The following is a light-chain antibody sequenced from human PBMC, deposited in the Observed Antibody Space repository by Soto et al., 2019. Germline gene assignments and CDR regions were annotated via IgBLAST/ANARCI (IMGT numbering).Light chain of an antibody. CDR3: QQYGSSPRT. Sequence: EIVLTQSPGTLSLSPGERATLSCRASQSVSSSYLAWNQQKPGQAPRLLIYGASSSATGIPDRFSGSGSGTDFTLTISRLEPEDFAVYYCQQYGSSPRTFGQGTKVDIK. V-gene: IGKV3-20*01. CDR1: QSVSSSY. J-gene: IGKJ1*01. CDR2: GAS.